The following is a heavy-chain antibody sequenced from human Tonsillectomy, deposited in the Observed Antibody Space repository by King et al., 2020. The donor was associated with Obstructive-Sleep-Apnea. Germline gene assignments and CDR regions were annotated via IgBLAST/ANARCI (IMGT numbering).Heavy chain of an antibody. V-gene: IGHV4-31*03. Sequence: VPLQESGPGLVKPSQTLSFACTVSGGSISSGGHYWSWLRQHPGKGLEWIGYIYYSGGTYYNPSLKSRVTLSVDTSKSQFSLKLNSVTAADAAVYYCARAETAEGTHFDYWGQGTLVIVSS. CDR1: GGSISSGGHY. J-gene: IGHJ4*02. CDR2: IYYSGGT. CDR3: ARAETAEGTHFDY. D-gene: IGHD2-21*02.